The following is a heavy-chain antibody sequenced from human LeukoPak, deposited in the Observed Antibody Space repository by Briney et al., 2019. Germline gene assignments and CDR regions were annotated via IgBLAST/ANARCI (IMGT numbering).Heavy chain of an antibody. Sequence: ASVKVSCKASGNTFTSFYMHWVRQAPGQGLEWMGIINPRGGSTSFAQKFQGRVNMTRDTSTSTVYMELSSLRSEDTAVYYCARFRRAAAGGGFDYWGQGTLITVSS. CDR2: INPRGGST. D-gene: IGHD6-13*01. CDR3: ARFRRAAAGGGFDY. CDR1: GNTFTSFY. J-gene: IGHJ4*02. V-gene: IGHV1-46*01.